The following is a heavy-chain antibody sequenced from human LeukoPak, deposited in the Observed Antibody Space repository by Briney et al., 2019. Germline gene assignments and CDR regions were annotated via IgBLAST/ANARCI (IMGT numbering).Heavy chain of an antibody. CDR2: ISGSGGST. Sequence: PGGSLRLSCAASGFTFSSYAMSWVRQAPGKGLEWVSAISGSGGSTYYADSVKGRFTISRDNSKNSLFLQMDSLRDEDTAVYYCARDWNDFYMDVWGKGTTVTVSS. CDR3: ARDWNDFYMDV. D-gene: IGHD1-1*01. CDR1: GFTFSSYA. V-gene: IGHV3-23*01. J-gene: IGHJ6*03.